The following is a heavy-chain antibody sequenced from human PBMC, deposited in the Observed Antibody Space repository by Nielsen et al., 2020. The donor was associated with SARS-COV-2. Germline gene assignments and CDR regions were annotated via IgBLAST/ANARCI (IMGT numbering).Heavy chain of an antibody. Sequence: ASVKVSCKASGYTFTSYGVNWVRQATGQGLEWMGWMNPNSGNTGYAQKFQGRVTMTRNTSISTAYMELSSLRSEDTAVYYCARGPEVTKWIQLWPQSPGWFDPWGQGTLVTVSS. J-gene: IGHJ5*02. CDR2: MNPNSGNT. CDR1: GYTFTSYG. V-gene: IGHV1-8*02. CDR3: ARGPEVTKWIQLWPQSPGWFDP. D-gene: IGHD5-18*01.